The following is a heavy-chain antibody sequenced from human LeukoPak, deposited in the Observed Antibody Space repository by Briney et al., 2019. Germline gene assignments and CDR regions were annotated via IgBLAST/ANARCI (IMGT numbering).Heavy chain of an antibody. Sequence: SETLSLTCTVSGGSISSSSHYWGWIRQPPGKGLEWIGSIYYSGTTAYNPSLKSRVTISVDTSKDQFSLKLSSVTAADTAVYYCVRWQSGSMFHPPWGQGTLVTVSS. J-gene: IGHJ5*02. CDR1: GGSISSSSHY. CDR2: IYYSGTT. V-gene: IGHV4-39*01. CDR3: VRWQSGSMFHPP. D-gene: IGHD3-10*02.